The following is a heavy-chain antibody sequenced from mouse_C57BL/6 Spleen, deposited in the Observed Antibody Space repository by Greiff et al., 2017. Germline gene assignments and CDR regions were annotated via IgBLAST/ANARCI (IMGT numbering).Heavy chain of an antibody. Sequence: EVQLQQSGPELVKPGASVKISCKASGYSFTDYNMHWVKQSHGKSLEWIGVINPNYGTTSYNQKFKGKATLTVDQSSSTAYMQLNSLTSEDSAVYYCAKGGYYYGSSSYDAMDYGGQGTSVTVSS. J-gene: IGHJ4*01. CDR3: AKGGYYYGSSSYDAMDY. D-gene: IGHD1-1*01. CDR2: INPNYGTT. CDR1: GYSFTDYN. V-gene: IGHV1-39*01.